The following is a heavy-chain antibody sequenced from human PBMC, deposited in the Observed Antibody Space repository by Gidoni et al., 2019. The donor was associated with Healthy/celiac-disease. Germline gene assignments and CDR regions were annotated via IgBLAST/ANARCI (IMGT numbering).Heavy chain of an antibody. CDR3: ARRVDYSNYGGNAFDI. CDR1: GYSFTSYW. V-gene: IGHV5-51*03. Sequence: EVQLVQSGAEVKKPGESLKISCKGSGYSFTSYWIGWVRQMPGKGLEWMGIIYPGDSDTRYSPSFQGQVTISADKSISTAYLQWSSLKASDTAMYYCARRVDYSNYGGNAFDIWGQGTMVTVSS. D-gene: IGHD4-4*01. CDR2: IYPGDSDT. J-gene: IGHJ3*02.